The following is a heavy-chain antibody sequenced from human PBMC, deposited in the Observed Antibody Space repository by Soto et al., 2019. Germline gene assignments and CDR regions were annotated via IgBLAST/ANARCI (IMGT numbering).Heavy chain of an antibody. V-gene: IGHV1-69*13. CDR3: ARERIAAAGTLDY. CDR2: IIPIFGTA. D-gene: IGHD6-13*01. CDR1: GGTFSSYA. Sequence: SVKVSCKASGGTFSSYAISWVRQAPGQGLEWMGGIIPIFGTANYAQKFQGRVTITADESTSTAYMELSSLRSEDTAVYYCARERIAAAGTLDYWGQGTRVTVSS. J-gene: IGHJ4*02.